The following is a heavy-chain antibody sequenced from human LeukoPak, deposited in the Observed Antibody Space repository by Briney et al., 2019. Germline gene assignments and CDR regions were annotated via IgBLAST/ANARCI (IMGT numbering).Heavy chain of an antibody. D-gene: IGHD6-13*01. V-gene: IGHV1-8*03. Sequence: ASVKVSCKASGYTFTSYDINWVRQATGQGLEWMGWMNPNSGNTDYAQKFQGRVTITRNTSISTAYMELSSLRSGETAVYYCARRAAAGYYYYYYMDVWGKGTTVTVSS. CDR3: ARRAAAGYYYYYYMDV. J-gene: IGHJ6*03. CDR2: MNPNSGNT. CDR1: GYTFTSYD.